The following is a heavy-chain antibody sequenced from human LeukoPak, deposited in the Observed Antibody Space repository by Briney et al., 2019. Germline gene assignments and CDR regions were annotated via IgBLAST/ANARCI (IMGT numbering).Heavy chain of an antibody. J-gene: IGHJ4*02. CDR3: AKTTGSTYYYDSSGRDDY. V-gene: IGHV3-30*02. Sequence: PGGSLRLSCAASGFTFSSYGMRWVRQAPGKGLEWVAFIRYDGSNKYYADSVKGRFTISRDNSKNTLYLQMNSLRAEDTAVYYCAKTTGSTYYYDSSGRDDYWGQGTLVTVSS. CDR1: GFTFSSYG. CDR2: IRYDGSNK. D-gene: IGHD3-22*01.